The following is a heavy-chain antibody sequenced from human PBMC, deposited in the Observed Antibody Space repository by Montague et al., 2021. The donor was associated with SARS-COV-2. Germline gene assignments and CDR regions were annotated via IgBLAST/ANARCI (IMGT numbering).Heavy chain of an antibody. D-gene: IGHD3-10*01. V-gene: IGHV4-34*01. J-gene: IGHJ6*03. CDR2: INHGGST. CDR3: ARLRDGVVPSPILGVGPYYSYYYLDF. Sequence: SETLSLTCAVHGTSFSGYYWNWIRQPPGKGLEWIGEINHGGSTKXSPSLKGRLTISADTSKNQFSLKLTSVAAADTAVYYCARLRDGVVPSPILGVGPYYSYYYLDFWGRGTTVTVSS. CDR1: GTSFSGYY.